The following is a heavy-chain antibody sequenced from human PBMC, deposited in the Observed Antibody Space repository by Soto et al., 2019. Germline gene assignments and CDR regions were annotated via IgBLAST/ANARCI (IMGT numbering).Heavy chain of an antibody. CDR1: NASISSSNW. CDR2: IYHTGRT. J-gene: IGHJ3*01. D-gene: IGHD3-10*01. CDR3: ASDAKNYYESGFSHAFDS. V-gene: IGHV4-4*02. Sequence: QVQLQESGPSLVKPSGTLSLTCVITNASISSSNWWSWVRQAPGKGLEWIGEIYHTGRTNYAPSLKSRVTMSIDKSKNQFSLSLSSVTAADTAVYYCASDAKNYYESGFSHAFDSWGQGTMVTVSS.